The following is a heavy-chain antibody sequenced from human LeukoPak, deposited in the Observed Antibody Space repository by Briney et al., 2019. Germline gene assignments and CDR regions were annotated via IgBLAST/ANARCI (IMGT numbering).Heavy chain of an antibody. D-gene: IGHD1-26*01. Sequence: GGSLRLSCAASGFVISSYGMDWVRQAPGKGREWVAFIQAGEGERYYADSVKGRFTISRDSSSNTLYLQMNSLRAEDTAVYYCARTRNPYIVGARDAFDIWGQGTMVTVSS. J-gene: IGHJ3*02. CDR2: IQAGEGER. V-gene: IGHV3-30*02. CDR1: GFVISSYG. CDR3: ARTRNPYIVGARDAFDI.